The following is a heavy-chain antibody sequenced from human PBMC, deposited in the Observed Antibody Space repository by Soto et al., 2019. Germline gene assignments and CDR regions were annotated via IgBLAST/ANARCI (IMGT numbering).Heavy chain of an antibody. J-gene: IGHJ4*02. Sequence: VQLLESGGGVVQPGTSLRLSCAVSGFTFRSYATHWVRQAPGGGLEWVALISYDGNNNYYADSVKGRFTISRDTFKNTLFLQMNSLRREDTAMYYCARGIGDGYNLDYWGQGTLVTVSS. CDR1: GFTFRSYA. CDR2: ISYDGNNN. CDR3: ARGIGDGYNLDY. V-gene: IGHV3-30-3*01. D-gene: IGHD5-12*01.